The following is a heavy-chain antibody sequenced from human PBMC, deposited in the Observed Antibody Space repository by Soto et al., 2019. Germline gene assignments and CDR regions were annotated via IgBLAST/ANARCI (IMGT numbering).Heavy chain of an antibody. J-gene: IGHJ6*03. CDR2: INHLGSI. V-gene: IGHV4-34*01. CDR1: GGSLSDYF. Sequence: QVQLQQWGAGLLKPSETLSLTCVVSGGSLSDYFWSWIRQPPGMALEWIGEINHLGSINYNPSLKSRVTMSVAPSKNQFSLTLNSVTPADTATYYCARGGISHWAYFYYMDVWDRGTTVTVSS. CDR3: ARGGISHWAYFYYMDV. D-gene: IGHD2-21*01.